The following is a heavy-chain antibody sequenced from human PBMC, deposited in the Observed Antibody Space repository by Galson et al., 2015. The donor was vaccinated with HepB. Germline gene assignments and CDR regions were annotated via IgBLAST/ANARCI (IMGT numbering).Heavy chain of an antibody. Sequence: SVKVSCKASGYTFTSYAMNWVRQAPGQGLEWMGWINTNTGNPTYAQGFTGRFVFSLDTSVSTAYLQISSLKAEDTAVYYCASTVWEYDFWSANPPYYYYMDVWGKGTTVTVSS. CDR2: INTNTGNP. CDR1: GYTFTSYA. CDR3: ASTVWEYDFWSANPPYYYYMDV. V-gene: IGHV7-4-1*02. J-gene: IGHJ6*03. D-gene: IGHD3-3*01.